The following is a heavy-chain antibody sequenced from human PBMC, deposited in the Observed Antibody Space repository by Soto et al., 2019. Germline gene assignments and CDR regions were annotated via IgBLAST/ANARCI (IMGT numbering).Heavy chain of an antibody. CDR3: ARAGPYCSSTSCPDAFDI. D-gene: IGHD2-2*01. V-gene: IGHV3-66*01. CDR1: GFTFSSNY. Sequence: GGSLRLSCAASGFTFSSNYMSWVRQAPGKGLEWVSVIYSGGSTYYADSVKGRFTISRDNSKNTLYLQMNSLRAEDTAVYYCARAGPYCSSTSCPDAFDIWGQGTMVTVSS. CDR2: IYSGGST. J-gene: IGHJ3*02.